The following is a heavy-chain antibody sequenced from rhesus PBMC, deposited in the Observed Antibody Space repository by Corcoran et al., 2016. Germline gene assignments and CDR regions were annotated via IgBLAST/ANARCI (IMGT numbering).Heavy chain of an antibody. CDR1: GGSISGYY. D-gene: IGHD5-24*01. J-gene: IGHJ4*01. Sequence: QVQLQESGPGVVKPSETLSLTCAVSGGSISGYYLWSWIRPPPGKGLEWIGYIYGGSGSTSYNPSLKSRVIISMDTSKNQFSLKLSSVTAADTAVYYCARVDTAGTGWDYWGQGVLVTVSS. CDR3: ARVDTAGTGWDY. CDR2: IYGGSGST. V-gene: IGHV4S7*01.